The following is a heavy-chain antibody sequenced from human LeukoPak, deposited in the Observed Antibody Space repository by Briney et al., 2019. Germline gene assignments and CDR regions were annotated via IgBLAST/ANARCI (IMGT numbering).Heavy chain of an antibody. Sequence: PSETLSLTCTVSVGSISSYYWGWIRQPPGKGLEWIGYIFHSGSTNSNPSLKSRVSISVDTSKNQFSLNLRFVTAADTAVYYCAKADGDYYDSSGPFDYWGQGTLVTVSS. CDR1: VGSISSYY. J-gene: IGHJ4*02. V-gene: IGHV4-59*01. D-gene: IGHD3-22*01. CDR2: IFHSGST. CDR3: AKADGDYYDSSGPFDY.